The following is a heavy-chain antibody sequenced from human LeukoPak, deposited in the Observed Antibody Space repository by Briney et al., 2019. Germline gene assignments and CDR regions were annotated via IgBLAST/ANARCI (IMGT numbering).Heavy chain of an antibody. CDR1: GVSISSYC. V-gene: IGHV4-59*01. J-gene: IGHJ5*02. Sequence: SETLSLTCTVSGVSISSYCWSWIRQPPGKGLEWIGYIYHSGSTNYNPSLESRVTISVDTSKNQFSLKVSSVTAADTAVYYCARDQFNNWFDPWGQGTLVTVSS. CDR3: ARDQFNNWFDP. CDR2: IYHSGST.